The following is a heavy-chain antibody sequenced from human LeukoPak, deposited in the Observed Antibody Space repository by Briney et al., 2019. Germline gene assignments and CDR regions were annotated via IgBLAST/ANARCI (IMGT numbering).Heavy chain of an antibody. D-gene: IGHD3-10*01. J-gene: IGHJ4*02. Sequence: SETLSLTCTVSGGSISSYYWSWIRQSPGKGLECIGYIHYTGSTNYNPSLKSRVTISVETSKNQFSLKLSSVTAADTAVYYCARGALWFGELSFLFDYWGQGTLVTVSS. CDR3: ARGALWFGELSFLFDY. V-gene: IGHV4-59*12. CDR1: GGSISSYY. CDR2: IHYTGST.